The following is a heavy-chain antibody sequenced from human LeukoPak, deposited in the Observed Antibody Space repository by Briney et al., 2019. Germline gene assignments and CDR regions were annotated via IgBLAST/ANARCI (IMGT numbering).Heavy chain of an antibody. J-gene: IGHJ4*02. CDR2: INPNSGGT. V-gene: IGHV1-2*02. D-gene: IGHD5-18*01. CDR3: ASSAYVDTAMVYDY. Sequence: ASVKVSCKASGYTFTGYYMHWVRQAPGQGLEWMGWINPNSGGTNYAQKFQGRVTMTRDTSTSTVYMELSSLRSEDTAVYYCASSAYVDTAMVYDYWGQGTLVTVSS. CDR1: GYTFTGYY.